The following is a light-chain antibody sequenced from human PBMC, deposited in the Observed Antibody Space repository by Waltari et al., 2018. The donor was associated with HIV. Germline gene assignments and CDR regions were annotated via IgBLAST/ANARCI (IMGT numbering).Light chain of an antibody. CDR2: GAS. V-gene: IGKV3-20*01. CDR3: HQYGSSPET. Sequence: EIVLTQSPGTLSLSTGERATLPCRPSQSVSSSYLAWYQPKLGQAPRLLIYGASSRATGIPDRFSGSGSGTDFTLTISRLEPEDFAVYYCHQYGSSPETFGGGTKVEIK. CDR1: QSVSSSY. J-gene: IGKJ4*01.